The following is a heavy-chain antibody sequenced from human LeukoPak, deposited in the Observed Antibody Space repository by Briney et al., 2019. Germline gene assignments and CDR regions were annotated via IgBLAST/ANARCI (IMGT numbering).Heavy chain of an antibody. Sequence: PGGSLRLSCAAAGFTFDDYAMHWVRQAPGKGLEWVSGISWNSGSIGYADSVKGRFTISRDNSKNSLYLQMNSLRAEDTAIYYCAKHHYDTFNVWGQGTMVTVSS. J-gene: IGHJ3*01. CDR1: GFTFDDYA. V-gene: IGHV3-9*01. CDR3: AKHHYDTFNV. CDR2: ISWNSGSI.